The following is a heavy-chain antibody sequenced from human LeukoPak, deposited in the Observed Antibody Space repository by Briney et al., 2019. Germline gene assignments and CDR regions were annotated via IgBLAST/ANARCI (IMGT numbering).Heavy chain of an antibody. CDR1: GFIFSSWW. Sequence: GGSLRLSCAASGFIFSSWWMIWFRRLPGKGLVSVSHINTDGSYIRYADSVKGRFTISRDNAKNTLYLQMNSQRPEDTGVYYCTTFGIDWSLSYWGQGALVTVSS. CDR2: INTDGSYI. CDR3: TTFGIDWSLSY. J-gene: IGHJ4*02. V-gene: IGHV3-74*01. D-gene: IGHD3-9*01.